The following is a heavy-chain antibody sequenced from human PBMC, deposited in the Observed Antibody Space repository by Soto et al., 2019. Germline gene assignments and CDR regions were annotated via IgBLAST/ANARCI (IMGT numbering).Heavy chain of an antibody. CDR2: INPNSGGT. CDR1: GYTFTGYY. CDR3: ARCLTAMDPFDY. V-gene: IGHV1-2*04. J-gene: IGHJ4*02. Sequence: GASVKVSCKASGYTFTGYYMHWVRQAPGQGLEWMGWINPNSGGTNYAQKFQGWVTMTRDTTISTAYMELSRLRSDDTAVYYCARCLTAMDPFDYWGQGTLVTVSS. D-gene: IGHD5-18*01.